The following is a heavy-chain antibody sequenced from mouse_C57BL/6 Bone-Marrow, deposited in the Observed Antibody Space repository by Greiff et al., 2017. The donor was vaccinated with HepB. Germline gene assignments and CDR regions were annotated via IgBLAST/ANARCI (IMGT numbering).Heavy chain of an antibody. CDR1: GYSITSGYY. J-gene: IGHJ2*01. CDR2: ISYDGSN. CDR3: ARDDYDYDFDY. D-gene: IGHD2-4*01. Sequence: EVKLQESGPGLVKPSQSLSLTCSVTGYSITSGYYWNWIRQFPGNKLEWMGYISYDGSNNYNPSLKNRISITRDTSKNQFFLKLNSVTTEDTATYYCARDDYDYDFDYWGQGTTLTVSS. V-gene: IGHV3-6*01.